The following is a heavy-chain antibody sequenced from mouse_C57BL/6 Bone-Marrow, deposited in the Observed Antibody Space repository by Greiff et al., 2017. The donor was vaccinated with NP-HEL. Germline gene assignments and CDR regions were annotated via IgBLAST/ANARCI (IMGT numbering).Heavy chain of an antibody. CDR1: GFTFSDFY. CDR2: SRNKANDYTT. Sequence: EVMLVESGGGLVQSGRSLRLSCATSGFTFSDFYMEWVRQAPGKGLEWLAASRNKANDYTTEYSASVKGRFIVSRDTSQSILYLQMKALRAEDTAIYYCARDASYYYGSSYWYFDVWGTGTTVTVSS. D-gene: IGHD1-1*01. CDR3: ARDASYYYGSSYWYFDV. V-gene: IGHV7-1*01. J-gene: IGHJ1*03.